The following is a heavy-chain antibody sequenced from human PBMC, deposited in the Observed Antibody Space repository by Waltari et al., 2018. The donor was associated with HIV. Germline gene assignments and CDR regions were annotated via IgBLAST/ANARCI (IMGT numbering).Heavy chain of an antibody. J-gene: IGHJ5*02. CDR1: GGSFSSYY. Sequence: QVQLQESGPGLVRPSETLSLTCTVSGGSFSSYYWSWIRQPAGKGLEWIGHIYSSGRTNYNPSLKSRVTMSVDTYNYHFSLRLNSVTAADTAVYYCARSQWFGDIRWFDPWGQGTLVTVSS. CDR3: ARSQWFGDIRWFDP. CDR2: IYSSGRT. D-gene: IGHD3-10*01. V-gene: IGHV4-4*07.